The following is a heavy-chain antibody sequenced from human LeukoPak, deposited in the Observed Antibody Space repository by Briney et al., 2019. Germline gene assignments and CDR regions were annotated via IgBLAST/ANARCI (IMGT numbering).Heavy chain of an antibody. CDR1: GSTFSNYA. Sequence: PGGSLRLSCAPSGSTFSNYAMSWARQPPGKGLEWVLAILGSGVTTYYADSVTGRFTVSRDNSKSTLYLQMNTLRAEDTALYYCAKWGDYDVLTGYYVPDYWGQGTLVTVSS. D-gene: IGHD3-9*01. J-gene: IGHJ4*02. V-gene: IGHV3-23*01. CDR2: ILGSGVTT. CDR3: AKWGDYDVLTGYYVPDY.